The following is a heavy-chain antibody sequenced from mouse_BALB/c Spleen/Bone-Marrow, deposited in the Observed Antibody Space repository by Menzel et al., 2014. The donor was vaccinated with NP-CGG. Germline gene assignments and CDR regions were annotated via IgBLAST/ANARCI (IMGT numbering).Heavy chain of an antibody. J-gene: IGHJ2*03. CDR3: ARLDGYGGFDY. Sequence: QVQLQQSGAELVRPGTSVKGSCKASGYAFTNYLIEWVKKRPGLGLEWIGDINHHNGGTRYNQKFKGKATLTVDKSSSTAYMELHSLTSEDSAVYYCARLDGYGGFDYWGQDSSLTVSS. CDR1: GYAFTNYL. V-gene: IGHV1-54*01. D-gene: IGHD2-3*01. CDR2: INHHNGGT.